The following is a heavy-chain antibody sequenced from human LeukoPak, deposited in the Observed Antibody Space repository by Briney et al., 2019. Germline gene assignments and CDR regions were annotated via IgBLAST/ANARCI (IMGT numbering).Heavy chain of an antibody. V-gene: IGHV1-69*13. Sequence: SVKDSCKASGGTFSSYAISWVRQAPGQGLEWMGGIIPIFGTANYAQKFQGRVTITADESTSTAYMELSSLRSEDTAVYYCARGQDIVVVPAAMNWFDPWGQGTLVTVSS. CDR1: GGTFSSYA. CDR3: ARGQDIVVVPAAMNWFDP. D-gene: IGHD2-2*01. J-gene: IGHJ5*02. CDR2: IIPIFGTA.